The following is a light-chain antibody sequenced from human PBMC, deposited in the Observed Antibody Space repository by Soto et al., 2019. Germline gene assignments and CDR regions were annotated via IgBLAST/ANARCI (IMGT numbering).Light chain of an antibody. CDR1: QSLVHSDGNTY. CDR3: MQGTHSPPM. J-gene: IGKJ1*01. CDR2: KVS. V-gene: IGKV2-30*02. Sequence: DVVMTQSPLSLPVTLGQPASISCRSSQSLVHSDGNTYLNWFQQRPGQSPRRLIYKVSNRDSGVPDRFSGSGSGTDFTLKISRVEAEDVGVYYCMQGTHSPPMFGQGTKVEIK.